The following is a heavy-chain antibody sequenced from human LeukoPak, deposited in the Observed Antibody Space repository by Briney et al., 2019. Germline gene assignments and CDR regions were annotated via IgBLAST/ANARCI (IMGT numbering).Heavy chain of an antibody. CDR1: GYSFTNYW. Sequence: GESLKISCTGSGYSFTNYWIAWVRQMPGKGLEWMGIIYPGDSETTYSPSSQGQVTISADKSITTTNLQWSSLKASDTAMYYCARGRGYCSSSSCYDFDYWGQGTLVTVPS. CDR2: IYPGDSET. J-gene: IGHJ4*02. V-gene: IGHV5-51*01. D-gene: IGHD2-2*01. CDR3: ARGRGYCSSSSCYDFDY.